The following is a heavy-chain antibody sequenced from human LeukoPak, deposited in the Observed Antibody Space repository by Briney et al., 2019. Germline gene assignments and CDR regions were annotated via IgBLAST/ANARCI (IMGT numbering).Heavy chain of an antibody. J-gene: IGHJ4*02. Sequence: GGSLRLSCAASGFTFSSYEMNWVRQAPGKGLEWVSYISSGSTIYYADSVKGRFTISRDSAKNSLYLQMNSLRAEDTAVYYCASGFGRWGQGTLVTVSS. V-gene: IGHV3-48*03. D-gene: IGHD2-15*01. CDR1: GFTFSSYE. CDR3: ASGFGR. CDR2: ISSGSTI.